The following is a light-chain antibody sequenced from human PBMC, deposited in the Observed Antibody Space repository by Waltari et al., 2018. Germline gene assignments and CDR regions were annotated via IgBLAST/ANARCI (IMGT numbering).Light chain of an antibody. J-gene: IGLJ1*01. V-gene: IGLV1-51*01. CDR2: DSR. Sequence: QSALTQPPSESAAPGQKVTISCSGSTSSIGKYYVSWYQQLPGTAPKLLIYDSRKRPSGIPGRFSASKSGTSATLEISGLRPEDEAHYYCEAWDDRLTAEVFGTGTEVTVL. CDR1: TSSIGKYY. CDR3: EAWDDRLTAEV.